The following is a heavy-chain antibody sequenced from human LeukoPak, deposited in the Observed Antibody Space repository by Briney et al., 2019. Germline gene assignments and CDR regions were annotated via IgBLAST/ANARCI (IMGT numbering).Heavy chain of an antibody. J-gene: IGHJ4*02. CDR3: ARQLPSISFDY. CDR2: IYYSGST. Sequence: PSETLSLTCTVSSGSISSGGYYWSWIRQHPGKGLEWIGYIYYSGSTYYNPSLKSRVTISVDTSKNQFSLKLSSVTAADTAVYYCARQLPSISFDYWGQGTLVTVSS. V-gene: IGHV4-31*03. CDR1: SGSISSGGYY. D-gene: IGHD2-2*01.